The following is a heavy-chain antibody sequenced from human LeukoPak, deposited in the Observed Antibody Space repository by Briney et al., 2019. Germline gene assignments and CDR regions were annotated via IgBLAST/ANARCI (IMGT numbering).Heavy chain of an antibody. CDR1: GGSISSSSYY. CDR2: IYYSGST. D-gene: IGHD1-26*01. CDR3: ARRLGSYDAFDI. V-gene: IGHV4-39*01. Sequence: SETLSLTCTVSGGSISSSSYYWGWIRQPPGKGLEWIGSIYYSGSTYHNPSLKSRVTISVDTSKNQFSLKLSSVTAADTAVYYCARRLGSYDAFDIWGQGTMVTVSS. J-gene: IGHJ3*02.